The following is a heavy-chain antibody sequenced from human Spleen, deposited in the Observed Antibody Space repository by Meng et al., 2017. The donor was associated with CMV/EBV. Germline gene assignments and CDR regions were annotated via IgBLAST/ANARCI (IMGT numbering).Heavy chain of an antibody. CDR2: INPYSGGT. CDR3: ASPAYCSSTSCYTYYGMDV. Sequence: ASVKVSCKASGYTFTGYYIHWVRQAPGQGLEWMGWINPYSGGTNYAQKFQGRVTMTRDTSISTAYMELSRLRSDDTAVYYCASPAYCSSTSCYTYYGMDVWGQGTTVTVSS. V-gene: IGHV1-2*02. CDR1: GYTFTGYY. J-gene: IGHJ6*02. D-gene: IGHD2-2*01.